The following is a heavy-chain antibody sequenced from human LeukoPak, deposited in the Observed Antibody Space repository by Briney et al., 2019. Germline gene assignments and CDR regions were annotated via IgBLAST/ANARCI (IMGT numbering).Heavy chain of an antibody. CDR1: GFTFSNYA. V-gene: IGHV3-23*01. CDR3: AKGSGRGYSYGLEY. CDR2: ISGSGGTT. J-gene: IGHJ4*02. Sequence: GGSLRLSCAASGFTFSNYAIRWVRQAPGKGLEWVSGISGSGGTTSYADSVKGRFTISRDNSKNTVYLQMNSLRAEDTAVYYCAKGSGRGYSYGLEYWGQGTLVTVSS. D-gene: IGHD5-18*01.